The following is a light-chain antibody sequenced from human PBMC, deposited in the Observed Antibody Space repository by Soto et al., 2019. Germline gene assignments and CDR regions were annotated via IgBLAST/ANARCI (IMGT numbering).Light chain of an antibody. Sequence: QSVLTQPPSVSGSPGQSVAISCTGTSSDVGSYNRVSWYQQPPGTAPKLMIFDVSNRPSGVPDRFSGSKSGNTASLTISGLQAEDEVYYYCSSYTTSSTYVFGTGTKVTVL. CDR1: SSDVGSYNR. V-gene: IGLV2-18*02. CDR2: DVS. J-gene: IGLJ1*01. CDR3: SSYTTSSTYV.